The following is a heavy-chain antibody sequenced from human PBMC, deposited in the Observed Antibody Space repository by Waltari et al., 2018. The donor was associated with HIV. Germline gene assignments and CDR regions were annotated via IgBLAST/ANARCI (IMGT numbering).Heavy chain of an antibody. V-gene: IGHV3-53*01. CDR1: GFTVSSNY. Sequence: EVQLVESGGGLIQPGGSLRLSCAASGFTVSSNYLSWAPQAPGKGREWVVVIYSGGSTYYADPMKGRVTNAEDNSKNTLYLQMNSLRAEDTAVYYCARWSSWYGRLFDYWGQGTLVTVSS. J-gene: IGHJ4*02. CDR2: IYSGGST. D-gene: IGHD6-13*01. CDR3: ARWSSWYGRLFDY.